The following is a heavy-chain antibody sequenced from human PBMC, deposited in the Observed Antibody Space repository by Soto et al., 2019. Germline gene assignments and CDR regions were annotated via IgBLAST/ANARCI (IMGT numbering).Heavy chain of an antibody. D-gene: IGHD2-2*03. CDR3: ARRGFCSSASCSPEGWFDP. CDR2: IDPSDSYT. V-gene: IGHV5-10-1*01. J-gene: IGHJ5*02. CDR1: GYSFTSYW. Sequence: GESLKISCKGSGYSFTSYWISWVRQMPGKGLEWMGRIDPSDSYTNYSPSFQGHVTISADKSISTAYLQWSSLKASDTAMYYCARRGFCSSASCSPEGWFDPWGQGTLVTVSS.